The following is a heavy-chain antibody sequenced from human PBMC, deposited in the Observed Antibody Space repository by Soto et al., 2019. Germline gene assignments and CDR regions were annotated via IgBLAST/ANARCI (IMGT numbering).Heavy chain of an antibody. CDR3: ATPYDTSFSAGFVN. J-gene: IGHJ4*02. Sequence: PGGSLRLSCAASGFTFSSYWMHWVRQAPGKGLVWVSRINSDGSSTSYADSVKGRFTISRDNAKNTLYLQMNSLRAEDTAVYYCATPYDTSFSAGFVNWGQGTLVTVSS. D-gene: IGHD3-9*01. CDR1: GFTFSSYW. CDR2: INSDGSST. V-gene: IGHV3-74*01.